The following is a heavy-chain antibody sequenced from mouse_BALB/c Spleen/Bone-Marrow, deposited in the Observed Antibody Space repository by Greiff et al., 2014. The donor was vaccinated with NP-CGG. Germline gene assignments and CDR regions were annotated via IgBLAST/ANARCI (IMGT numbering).Heavy chain of an antibody. CDR1: GYTFTSYI. CDR2: INPYNDDT. CDR3: ARWHYYGAY. Sequence: LQESGPELVKPGASVKMSCKASGYTFTSYIIHWVKQKPGPGLEWIGYINPYNDDTKYNERFRNKATLTSDKSSSTAYMELSSLTSDDSAVYYCARWHYYGAYWGQGTLVTVSA. D-gene: IGHD1-2*01. V-gene: IGHV1-14*01. J-gene: IGHJ3*01.